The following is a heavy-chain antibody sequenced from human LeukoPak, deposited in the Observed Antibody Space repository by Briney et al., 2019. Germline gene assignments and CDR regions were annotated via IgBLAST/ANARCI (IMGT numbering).Heavy chain of an antibody. J-gene: IGHJ4*02. Sequence: GGSLRLSCAASGFTFSSYSKNWVRQAPGKGLEWVSSISSNSSYIYYADSVKGRFTISRDNAKNSLYLQMNSLTAEDAAVYYCARDEGYCSSTSCYRYFDYWGQGTLVTVSS. CDR2: ISSNSSYI. D-gene: IGHD2-2*01. CDR3: ARDEGYCSSTSCYRYFDY. V-gene: IGHV3-21*01. CDR1: GFTFSSYS.